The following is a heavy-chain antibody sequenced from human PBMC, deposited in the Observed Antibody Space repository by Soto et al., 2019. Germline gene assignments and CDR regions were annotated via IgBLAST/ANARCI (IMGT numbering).Heavy chain of an antibody. CDR2: ISWNSGSI. J-gene: IGHJ6*03. Sequence: GGSLRLSCAASGFTFDDYAMHWVRQAPGKGLEWVSGISWNSGSIGYADSVKGRFTISRDNAKNSLYLQMNSLRAEDTALYYCAKDIAARPYYYYYMDVWGKGTTVTVSS. V-gene: IGHV3-9*01. D-gene: IGHD6-6*01. CDR1: GFTFDDYA. CDR3: AKDIAARPYYYYYMDV.